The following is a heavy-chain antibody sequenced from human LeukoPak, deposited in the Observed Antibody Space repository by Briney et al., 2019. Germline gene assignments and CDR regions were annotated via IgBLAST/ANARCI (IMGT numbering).Heavy chain of an antibody. CDR3: ARGQIVVVPAAIRTDYYYYGMDV. D-gene: IGHD2-2*02. V-gene: IGHV1-18*04. CDR1: GYTFTDYY. J-gene: IGHJ6*02. Sequence: ASVKVSCKASGYTFTDYYIHWVRQAPGQGLEWMGWISAYNGNTNYAQKLQGRVTMTTDTSTSTAYMELRSLRSDDTAVYYCARGQIVVVPAAIRTDYYYYGMDVWGQGTTVTVSS. CDR2: ISAYNGNT.